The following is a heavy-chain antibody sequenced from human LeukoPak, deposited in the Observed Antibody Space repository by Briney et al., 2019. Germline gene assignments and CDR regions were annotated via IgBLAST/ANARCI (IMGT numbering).Heavy chain of an antibody. Sequence: GGSLTLSCAASGFTFSSYWMSWVRQAPGKGLEWVAFIRYDGSGKYYADSVKGRFTISRDNAKNSLYLQMNSLRAEDTAVYYCARGLRDSYGETWGQGTLVTVSS. CDR2: IRYDGSGK. CDR3: ARGLRDSYGET. J-gene: IGHJ5*02. V-gene: IGHV3-7*01. D-gene: IGHD5-18*01. CDR1: GFTFSSYW.